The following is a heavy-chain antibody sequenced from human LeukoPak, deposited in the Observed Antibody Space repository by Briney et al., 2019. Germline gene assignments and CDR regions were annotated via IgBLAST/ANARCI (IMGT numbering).Heavy chain of an antibody. CDR3: ARLGEHNLKD. D-gene: IGHD3-16*01. CDR1: GGSMRPYY. J-gene: IGHJ4*02. Sequence: PSETLSLTCSVSGGSMRPYYWSWIRQPPGKGLEWIGYIYYSGSTNYKPSLKSRVTISVDTSKNQFSLKLTSVTAADTAVYYCARLGEHNLKDWGQGILVTVSS. CDR2: IYYSGST. V-gene: IGHV4-59*01.